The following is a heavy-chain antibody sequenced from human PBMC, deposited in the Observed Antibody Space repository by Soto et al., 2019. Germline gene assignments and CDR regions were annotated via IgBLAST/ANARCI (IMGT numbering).Heavy chain of an antibody. V-gene: IGHV3-30*03. CDR3: VPLGRGYYDSDGSSEGY. CDR1: GFTFTSFG. J-gene: IGHJ4*02. D-gene: IGHD3-22*01. CDR2: ISYDGSYE. Sequence: QVQVVESGGGVVQPGKSLRLSCAASGFTFTSFGMHWVRQAPGKGLEWVAVISYDGSYEYYVDSVKGRFTISRDNSKNTLYLQMNSLRVEDTAVYYCVPLGRGYYDSDGSSEGYWGQGTLVIVSS.